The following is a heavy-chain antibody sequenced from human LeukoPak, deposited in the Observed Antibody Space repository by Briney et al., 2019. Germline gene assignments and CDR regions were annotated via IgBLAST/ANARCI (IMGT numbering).Heavy chain of an antibody. V-gene: IGHV1-3*01. J-gene: IGHJ5*02. CDR1: GYTFSSYA. CDR2: INVGNGNT. CDR3: ARGILRITIFGVEKNWFDP. Sequence: ASVKVSCKASGYTFSSYAIHWVRQAPGQRLEWMGWINVGNGNTKYSQKFQGRVTITRDTSANTAYMELSSLRSEDTAVYYCARGILRITIFGVEKNWFDPWGQGTLVTVSS. D-gene: IGHD3-3*01.